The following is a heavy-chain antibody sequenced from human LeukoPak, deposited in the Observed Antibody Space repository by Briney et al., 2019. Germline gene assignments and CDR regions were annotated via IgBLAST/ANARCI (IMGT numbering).Heavy chain of an antibody. CDR3: ARDHPAQHFAAAMAGDFDY. Sequence: PGGSLRLSCAASGFTFSSYAMHWVRQAPGKGLEWVAVISYDGSNKYYADSVKGRFTISRDNSKNTLYLQMNSLRAEDTAVYYCARDHPAQHFAAAMAGDFDYWGQGTLVTVSS. J-gene: IGHJ4*02. D-gene: IGHD2-2*01. V-gene: IGHV3-30-3*01. CDR1: GFTFSSYA. CDR2: ISYDGSNK.